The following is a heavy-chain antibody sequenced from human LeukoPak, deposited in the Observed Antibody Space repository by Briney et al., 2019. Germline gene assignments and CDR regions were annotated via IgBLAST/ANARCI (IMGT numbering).Heavy chain of an antibody. CDR2: INAGNGNT. CDR1: GYTFTSYA. Sequence: ASVKVSCKASGYTFTSYAMHWVRQAPGQRLEWMGWINAGNGNTKYSQKFQGRVTITRDTSASTAYMELSSLRSEDMAVYYCARDAPIAAAGDYWGQGTLVTVSS. CDR3: ARDAPIAAAGDY. V-gene: IGHV1-3*01. J-gene: IGHJ4*02. D-gene: IGHD6-13*01.